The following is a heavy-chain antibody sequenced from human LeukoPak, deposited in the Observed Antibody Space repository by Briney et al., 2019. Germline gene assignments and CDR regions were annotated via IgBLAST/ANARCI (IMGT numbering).Heavy chain of an antibody. J-gene: IGHJ4*02. CDR1: GFTFSTSW. CDR2: IKQDGSEK. Sequence: GGSLRLSCAASGFTFSTSWMSWVRQAPGKGLEWVANIKQDGSEKYYVDSVKGRFTISRDNSKNTLYLQMNSLRAEDTAVYYCARIVTMIVVVPRGSDYWGQGTLVTVSS. CDR3: ARIVTMIVVVPRGSDY. V-gene: IGHV3-7*01. D-gene: IGHD3-22*01.